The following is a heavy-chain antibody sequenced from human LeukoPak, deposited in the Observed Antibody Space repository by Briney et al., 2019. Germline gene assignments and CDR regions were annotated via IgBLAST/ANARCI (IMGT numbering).Heavy chain of an antibody. Sequence: GGSLRLSCAASGFTVSSNYMSGVRQAPGKGLEWVAVMYSGGSTAYAYSVKGRFIISRDNSENTLYLQMNSLRAEDTAVYYCARGGSGYDIDYWGQGTLVTVSS. CDR3: ARGGSGYDIDY. V-gene: IGHV3-66*01. CDR1: GFTVSSNY. J-gene: IGHJ4*02. CDR2: MYSGGST. D-gene: IGHD5-12*01.